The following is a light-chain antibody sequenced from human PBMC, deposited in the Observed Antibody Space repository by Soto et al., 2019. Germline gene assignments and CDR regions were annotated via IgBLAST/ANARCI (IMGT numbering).Light chain of an antibody. CDR1: SSDVGGYNY. V-gene: IGLV2-14*01. J-gene: IGLJ3*02. CDR2: EVR. CDR3: FSYTTTSTPWV. Sequence: QSALTQPASVSGSPGQSITISCTGTSSDVGGYNYVSWYQQHPGKAPKLIIYEVRNRPSGLSNRFSGSKSGNTAYLTISGLQADDEADYYCFSYTTTSTPWVFGGGTKVTVL.